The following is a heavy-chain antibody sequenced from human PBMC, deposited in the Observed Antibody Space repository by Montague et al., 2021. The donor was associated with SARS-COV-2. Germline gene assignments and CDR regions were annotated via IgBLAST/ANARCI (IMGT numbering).Heavy chain of an antibody. CDR1: GFPLSTSEVG. V-gene: IGHV2-5*02. J-gene: IGHJ5*02. D-gene: IGHD3-9*01. Sequence: VKPTQTLTLTCTFSGFPLSTSEVGVGWIRQPPGKAPEFLALIYGDDDNRYKPSLKSRLTITKVTSKNQVVLTMTNVDPVDTATYYCAHFGILRYFDPWGQGTLVTVSS. CDR3: AHFGILRYFDP. CDR2: IYGDDDN.